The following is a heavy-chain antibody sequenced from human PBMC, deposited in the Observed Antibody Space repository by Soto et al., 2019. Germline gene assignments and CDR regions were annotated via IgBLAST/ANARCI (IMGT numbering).Heavy chain of an antibody. Sequence: GASVKVSCKASGYTFTSYGISWVRQAPGQGLEWMGWISAYNGNTNYAQKLQGRVTMTTDTSASTAYMELRSLRSDDTAVYYCARGRGFAGHTPFDYWGQGTLVTVSS. D-gene: IGHD1-1*01. CDR3: ARGRGFAGHTPFDY. CDR1: GYTFTSYG. V-gene: IGHV1-18*01. J-gene: IGHJ4*02. CDR2: ISAYNGNT.